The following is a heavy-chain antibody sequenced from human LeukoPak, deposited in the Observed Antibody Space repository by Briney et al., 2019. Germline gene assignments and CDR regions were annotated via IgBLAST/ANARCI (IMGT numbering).Heavy chain of an antibody. Sequence: PSETLSLTCTVSGGSISSSSYYWGWIRQPPGKGLEWIGSIYYSGSTYYNPSLKSRVTISVDTSKNRFSLKLSSVTAADTAVYYCARLAAAGTTGYYYYYMDVWGKGTTVTVSS. D-gene: IGHD6-13*01. CDR2: IYYSGST. V-gene: IGHV4-39*01. CDR3: ARLAAAGTTGYYYYYMDV. J-gene: IGHJ6*03. CDR1: GGSISSSSYY.